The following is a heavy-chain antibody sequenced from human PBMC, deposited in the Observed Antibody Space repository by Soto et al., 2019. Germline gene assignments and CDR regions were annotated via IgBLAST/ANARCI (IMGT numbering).Heavy chain of an antibody. Sequence: SGPTLVNPTQTLTLTCTFSGFSLSTSGVDVGWIRQPPGKALEWLALIYWNDDKRYSPSLKSRLTITKDTSKNQVVLTMTNMDPVDTATYYCALATTVTLFDYWGQGTLVTVSS. CDR2: IYWNDDK. J-gene: IGHJ4*02. D-gene: IGHD4-4*01. V-gene: IGHV2-5*01. CDR1: GFSLSTSGVD. CDR3: ALATTVTLFDY.